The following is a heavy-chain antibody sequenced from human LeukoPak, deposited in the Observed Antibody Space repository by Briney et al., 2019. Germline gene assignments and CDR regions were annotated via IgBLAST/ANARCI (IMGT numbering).Heavy chain of an antibody. CDR1: GCSFSSYY. CDR2: IYTSGST. CDR3: ARDYAEGSGAYFDY. J-gene: IGHJ4*02. V-gene: IGHV4-4*07. D-gene: IGHD3-16*01. Sequence: PGETLSLTCTVSGCSFSSYYWSWIRQPAGKGLEWIGRIYTSGSTNYNPSLKSRVTMSVDTSKNQFSLKLSSVTAADTAVYYCARDYAEGSGAYFDYWGQGTLVTVSS.